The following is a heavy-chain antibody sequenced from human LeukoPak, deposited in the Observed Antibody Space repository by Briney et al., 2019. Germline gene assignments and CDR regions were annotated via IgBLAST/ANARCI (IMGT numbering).Heavy chain of an antibody. CDR3: AKEGQMITFGGVIAPLDY. CDR1: GFTFSSYA. V-gene: IGHV3-23*01. Sequence: GGSLRLSCAASGFTFSSYAMNWVRQAPGKGLEWVSTISGSGGTTYYADFVKGRFTISRDKSKNTLYLQMNSLRAEDTAVYYCAKEGQMITFGGVIAPLDYWGQATLVTVS. D-gene: IGHD3-16*02. CDR2: ISGSGGTT. J-gene: IGHJ4*02.